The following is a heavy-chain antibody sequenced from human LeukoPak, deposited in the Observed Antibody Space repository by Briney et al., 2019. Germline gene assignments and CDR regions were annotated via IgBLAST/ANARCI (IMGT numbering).Heavy chain of an antibody. V-gene: IGHV3-23*01. CDR1: GFTFGDYA. J-gene: IGHJ4*02. CDR3: AKGYLYFDY. D-gene: IGHD1-1*01. CDR2: ISGSSTHST. Sequence: QTGGSLRLSCTASGFTFGDYAMSWVRQAPGKGLEWVSSISGSSTHSTYYADSVQGRFTISRDNSKNTLYLQMNSLRAEDTALYYCAKGYLYFDYWGQGTLVTVSS.